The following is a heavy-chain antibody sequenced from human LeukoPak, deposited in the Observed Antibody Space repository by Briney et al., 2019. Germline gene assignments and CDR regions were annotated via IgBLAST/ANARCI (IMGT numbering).Heavy chain of an antibody. CDR1: GGSISSYY. CDR3: ARDGSGNDAFDI. CDR2: IYYSGST. D-gene: IGHD5-12*01. V-gene: IGHV4-59*01. Sequence: PSETLSLTCTVSGGSISSYYWNWIRQPPGKGLGWIGYIYYSGSTNYNPSLKSRVTTSVDTSKNQFSLKLTSVTAADTAVYYCARDGSGNDAFDIWGQGTMVTVSS. J-gene: IGHJ3*02.